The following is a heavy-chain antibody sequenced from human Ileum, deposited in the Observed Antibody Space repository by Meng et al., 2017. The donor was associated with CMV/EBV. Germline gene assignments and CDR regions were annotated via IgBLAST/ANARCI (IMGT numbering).Heavy chain of an antibody. CDR3: AKDRGYSGSPSWFDP. CDR1: GFTFGSYA. J-gene: IGHJ5*02. V-gene: IGHV3-23*01. Sequence: SGFTFGSYAMGWVRQAPGKGLEWVSAISGSGGSTYYAGSVKGRFTISRDNSKNTLYLQMNSLRAEDTAVYYCAKDRGYSGSPSWFDPWGQGTLVTVSS. D-gene: IGHD1-26*01. CDR2: ISGSGGST.